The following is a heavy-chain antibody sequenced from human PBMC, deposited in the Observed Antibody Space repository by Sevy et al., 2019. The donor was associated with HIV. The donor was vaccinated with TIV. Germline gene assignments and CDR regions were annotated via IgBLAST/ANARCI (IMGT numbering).Heavy chain of an antibody. Sequence: SETLSLTCTVSGDSISGYYWSWIRQPPGKGLEWVGYIYYSGRTNYNPSLKSRVTISEDTSKNQLSLKLSSVTAADTAVYYCARGAPYYYYGMDVWGQGTTVTVSS. CDR1: GDSISGYY. J-gene: IGHJ6*02. CDR3: ARGAPYYYYGMDV. V-gene: IGHV4-59*01. CDR2: IYYSGRT.